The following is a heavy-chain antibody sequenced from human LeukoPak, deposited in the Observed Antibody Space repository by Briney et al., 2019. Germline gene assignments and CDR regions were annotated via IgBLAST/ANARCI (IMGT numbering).Heavy chain of an antibody. Sequence: PGGSLRLSCAASGFTFSHSAMSWVRQAPGKGLEWVANIKQDGSEKYYVDSVKGRFTISRDNAKNSLYLQMNRLRAEDTAVYYCARESYGSGSAGDYWGQGTLVTVSS. CDR3: ARESYGSGSAGDY. J-gene: IGHJ4*02. V-gene: IGHV3-7*01. D-gene: IGHD3-10*01. CDR1: GFTFSHSA. CDR2: IKQDGSEK.